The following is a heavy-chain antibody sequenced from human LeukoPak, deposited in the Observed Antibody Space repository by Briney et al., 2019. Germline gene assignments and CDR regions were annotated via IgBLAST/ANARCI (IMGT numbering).Heavy chain of an antibody. D-gene: IGHD1-1*01. V-gene: IGHV4-31*03. Sequence: SETLSLTCTVSGGSISSGGYCWSWIRQHPGKGLEWIGSIYYSGSTNYNPSLQGRVTISLDTSRNQFSLKLSSVTAADTAVYYCASGDNDPLFDYWGQGTLVTVSP. CDR2: IYYSGST. CDR1: GGSISSGGYC. CDR3: ASGDNDPLFDY. J-gene: IGHJ4*02.